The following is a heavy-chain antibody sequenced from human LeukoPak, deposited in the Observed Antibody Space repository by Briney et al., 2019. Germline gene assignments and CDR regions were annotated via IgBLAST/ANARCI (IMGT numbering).Heavy chain of an antibody. D-gene: IGHD6-6*01. CDR2: IYHSGST. Sequence: SETLSLTCAVSGGSISSSNWWSWVRQPPGKGLEWIGEIYHSGSTNYNPSLKSRVTISVDKSKNQFSLKLSPVTAADTAVYYCASSRGDGEKYSSSSFALFDYWGQGTLVTVSS. CDR1: GGSISSSNW. V-gene: IGHV4-4*02. CDR3: ASSRGDGEKYSSSSFALFDY. J-gene: IGHJ4*02.